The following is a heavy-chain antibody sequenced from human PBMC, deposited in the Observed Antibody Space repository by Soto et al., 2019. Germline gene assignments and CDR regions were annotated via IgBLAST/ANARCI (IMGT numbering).Heavy chain of an antibody. CDR3: ARDSYDYYGSGSYRPLGRYYYYGMDV. CDR2: INPNSGGT. J-gene: IGHJ6*02. V-gene: IGHV1-2*04. D-gene: IGHD3-10*01. CDR1: GYTFTGYY. Sequence: ASVKVSCKASGYTFTGYYMHWVRQAPGQVLEWMGWINPNSGGTNYAQKFQGWVTMTRDTSISTAYMELSRLRSDDTAVYYCARDSYDYYGSGSYRPLGRYYYYGMDVWGQGTTVTVSS.